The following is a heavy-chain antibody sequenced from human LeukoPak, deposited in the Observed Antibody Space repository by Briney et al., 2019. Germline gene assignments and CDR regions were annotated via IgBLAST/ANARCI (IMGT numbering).Heavy chain of an antibody. D-gene: IGHD3-10*01. CDR1: GGSFSGYY. V-gene: IGHV4-34*01. CDR3: ARVRKYYYGSRSYWNWFDP. Sequence: SETLSLTCAVYGGSFSGYYWSWIRQPPGKGLEWIGEINHSGSTNYNPSLKSRVTISVDTSKNQFSLKLSSVTAADTAVYYCARVRKYYYGSRSYWNWFDPWGQGTLVTVSS. CDR2: INHSGST. J-gene: IGHJ5*02.